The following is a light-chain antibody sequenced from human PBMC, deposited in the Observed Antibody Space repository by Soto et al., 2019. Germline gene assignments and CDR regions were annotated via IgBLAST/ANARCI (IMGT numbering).Light chain of an antibody. V-gene: IGKV1-5*01. CDR1: QSVGNS. J-gene: IGKJ4*02. CDR2: DAS. CDR3: QQYNTYGLT. Sequence: DIQMTQSPSTLSASVGDRFSITFRASQSVGNSLAWYQQRPGKAPKLLIFDASTLESGVPSKFSGSGSDTEFTFTISSLQPDDSATYYCQQYNTYGLTFGGGTKVDIK.